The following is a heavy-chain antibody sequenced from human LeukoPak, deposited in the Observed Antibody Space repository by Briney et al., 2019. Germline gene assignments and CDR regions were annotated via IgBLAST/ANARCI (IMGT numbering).Heavy chain of an antibody. D-gene: IGHD5-12*01. V-gene: IGHV3-49*04. Sequence: GGSLRLSCIVSGFTFGDYALSWVRQAPGKGLEWVGFIRTKAYGGTDYAASVKGRFTISRDDSKSIAYLQMNSLKTEDTAVYYCTTLGYGWTEPYYFDYWGQGTLVTVSS. CDR1: GFTFGDYA. J-gene: IGHJ4*02. CDR2: IRTKAYGGT. CDR3: TTLGYGWTEPYYFDY.